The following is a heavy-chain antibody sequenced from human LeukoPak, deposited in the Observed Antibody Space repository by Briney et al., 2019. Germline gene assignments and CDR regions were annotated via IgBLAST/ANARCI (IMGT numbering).Heavy chain of an antibody. D-gene: IGHD3-10*01. V-gene: IGHV3-33*01. CDR2: IWYDGSNK. J-gene: IGHJ4*02. CDR3: GRDGERPYYYGSGSPYDFDD. CDR1: GFTFSTYA. Sequence: GGSLRLSCAASGFTFSTYAIHWVRQAPGKGLEWVALIWYDGSNKYYADSVKGRFTISRDNSKNTLYLQMSSLRAEDTAVYFCGRDGERPYYYGSGSPYDFDDWGQGTLVTVSS.